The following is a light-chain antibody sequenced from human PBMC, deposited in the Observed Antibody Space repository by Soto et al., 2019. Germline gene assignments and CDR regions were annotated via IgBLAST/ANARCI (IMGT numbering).Light chain of an antibody. J-gene: IGLJ2*01. CDR3: GTWDSSLSAGVV. V-gene: IGLV1-51*01. CDR1: SSNIGNNY. Sequence: QSVLTQPPSVSAAPGQKVTISCSGSSSNIGNNYVSWYQQLPGTAPKLLIYDNNKRPSGIPDRFSGSKSGTSATLGITGLQTGDEADYYCGTWDSSLSAGVVFGGGTKHTVL. CDR2: DNN.